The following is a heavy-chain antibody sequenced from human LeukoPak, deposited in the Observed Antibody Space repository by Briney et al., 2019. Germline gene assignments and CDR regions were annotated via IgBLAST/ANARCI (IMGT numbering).Heavy chain of an antibody. Sequence: PSETLSLTCTVSGDSISSYYWSWIRQPPGKGLEWIGYTYYSGSTNYNPSLKSRVTMSVDTSKNQFSLKLSSVTAADTAVYYCAGGYGDNSFDYWGQGTLVTVSS. CDR2: TYYSGST. CDR3: AGGYGDNSFDY. CDR1: GDSISSYY. J-gene: IGHJ4*02. D-gene: IGHD4-23*01. V-gene: IGHV4-59*01.